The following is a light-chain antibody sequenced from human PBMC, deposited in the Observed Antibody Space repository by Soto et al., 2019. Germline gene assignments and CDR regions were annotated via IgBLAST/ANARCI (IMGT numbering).Light chain of an antibody. CDR2: DVS. V-gene: IGLV2-14*03. Sequence: QAVVTQPASVSGSPGQSLTISCTGTSSDVGGYDSVSWYQHHPGKAPRLMIYDVSNRPSGISNRFSASKSGNTASLTISGLQAEDEAHYYCSSYTSSSSVVFGGGTQRTVL. CDR3: SSYTSSSSVV. J-gene: IGLJ2*01. CDR1: SSDVGGYDS.